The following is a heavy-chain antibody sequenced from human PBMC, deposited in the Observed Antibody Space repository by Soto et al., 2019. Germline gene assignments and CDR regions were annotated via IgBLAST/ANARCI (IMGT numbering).Heavy chain of an antibody. V-gene: IGHV4-61*08. CDR3: ARARLTFAYGMDV. CDR1: GGPFNSGAYS. CDR2: IYYTGST. D-gene: IGHD3-16*01. J-gene: IGHJ6*02. Sequence: QVLLRESGPGLVKPSETLSLACTVSGGPFNSGAYSWIWIRQPPGKGLEWIGSIYYTGSTNFNPPPKSRVTISMDTSKNQFSLNLKSVTTADTAVYYCARARLTFAYGMDVWGQGATVTVPS.